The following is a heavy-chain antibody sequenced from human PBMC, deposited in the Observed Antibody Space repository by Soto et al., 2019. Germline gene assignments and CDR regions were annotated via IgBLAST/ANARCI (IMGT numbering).Heavy chain of an antibody. D-gene: IGHD1-26*01. CDR1: GGSFSGYY. Sequence: SETLSLTCSVYGGSFSGYYWSWIRQPPGKGLEWIGEINHSGSTNYNPSLKSRVTISVDTSKNQFSLKLSSVTAADTAVYYCARLPPSSASARGYYYYGRDVWGKGTTVTVSS. J-gene: IGHJ6*04. CDR2: INHSGST. CDR3: ARLPPSSASARGYYYYGRDV. V-gene: IGHV4-34*01.